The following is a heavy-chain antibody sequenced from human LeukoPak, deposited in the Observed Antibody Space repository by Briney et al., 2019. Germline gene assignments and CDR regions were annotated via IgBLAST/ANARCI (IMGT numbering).Heavy chain of an antibody. Sequence: AGGSLRLPCAASEISFSSSWMHWVRQGPGKGLVWVSRVNSDGTRTNYADSVKGRFAISRDNAKNMLYLQMNSLRAEDTAVYYCARAITGHYGNDFWRQGTLVTVSS. V-gene: IGHV3-74*01. CDR2: VNSDGTRT. CDR1: EISFSSSW. CDR3: ARAITGHYGNDF. J-gene: IGHJ4*02. D-gene: IGHD3-9*01.